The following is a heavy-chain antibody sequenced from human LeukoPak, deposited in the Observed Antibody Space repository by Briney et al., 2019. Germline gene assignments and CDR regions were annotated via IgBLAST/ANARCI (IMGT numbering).Heavy chain of an antibody. CDR2: FDGTT. V-gene: IGHV3-23*01. J-gene: IGHJ4*02. D-gene: IGHD3-10*01. CDR1: GFTFSSYA. CDR3: ARGGTSGSFYKKSGEIDY. Sequence: GGSLRLSCAASGFTFSSYAMSWVRQAPGKGLEWVSTFDGTTYYADSVKGRLTISRDNAKNSLYLQMNSLRAEDTAVYYCARGGTSGSFYKKSGEIDYWGQGTLVTVSS.